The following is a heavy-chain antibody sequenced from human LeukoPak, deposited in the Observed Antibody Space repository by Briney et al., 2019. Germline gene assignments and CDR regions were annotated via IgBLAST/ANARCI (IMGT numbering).Heavy chain of an antibody. D-gene: IGHD6-13*01. J-gene: IGHJ4*02. Sequence: ASVTVSCKASGGTFSSYAISWVRQAPGQGLEWMGGIIPIFGTANYAQKFQGRVTITADESTSTAYMELSSLRSEDTAVYYCARPALSSSSSWYSSFDYWGQGTLVTVSS. CDR2: IIPIFGTA. CDR3: ARPALSSSSSWYSSFDY. V-gene: IGHV1-69*13. CDR1: GGTFSSYA.